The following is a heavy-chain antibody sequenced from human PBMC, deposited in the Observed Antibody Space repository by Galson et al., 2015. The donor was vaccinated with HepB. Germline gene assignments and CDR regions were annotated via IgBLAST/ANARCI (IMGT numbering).Heavy chain of an antibody. CDR2: INPNSGDT. CDR1: GYSFIAYY. V-gene: IGHV1-2*02. CDR3: ATGSPPGVINF. J-gene: IGHJ4*02. D-gene: IGHD3-10*01. Sequence: SVKVSCKAFGYSFIAYYIHWVRQAPGRGLEWMGWINPNSGDTNYAQKFQGRVTMTRDTSISTASMDLTRLRSDDTAVYYCATGSPPGVINFWGQGTLVTVSS.